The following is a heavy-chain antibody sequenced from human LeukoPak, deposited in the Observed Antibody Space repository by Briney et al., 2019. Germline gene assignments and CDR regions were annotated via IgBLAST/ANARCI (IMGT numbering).Heavy chain of an antibody. CDR1: GFTFSNYW. Sequence: GGSLRLSCAASGFTFSNYWMSWVRQAPGKGLEWVANMKQDGSEKYYVDSVKGRFSISRDNAKNSPYLQMNSLRAEDTAVYYCASTLTSRYFDWIPPTHFYMDVWGPGTTVIVSS. CDR2: MKQDGSEK. J-gene: IGHJ6*03. V-gene: IGHV3-7*01. D-gene: IGHD3-9*01. CDR3: ASTLTSRYFDWIPPTHFYMDV.